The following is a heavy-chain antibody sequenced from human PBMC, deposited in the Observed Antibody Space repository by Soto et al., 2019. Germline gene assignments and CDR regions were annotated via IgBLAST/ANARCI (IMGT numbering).Heavy chain of an antibody. D-gene: IGHD2-15*01. Sequence: VQLVESGGGLVTPGGSLRLSCAASGFTFSSYSMNWVRQAPGKGLEWVSSISSSSSYIYYADSVKGRFTISRDNAKNSLYLQMKSLRAEVTAVYYCARELEVVVVAAPYGMDVWGQGTTVTASS. CDR3: ARELEVVVVAAPYGMDV. CDR2: ISSSSSYI. J-gene: IGHJ6*01. V-gene: IGHV3-21*01. CDR1: GFTFSSYS.